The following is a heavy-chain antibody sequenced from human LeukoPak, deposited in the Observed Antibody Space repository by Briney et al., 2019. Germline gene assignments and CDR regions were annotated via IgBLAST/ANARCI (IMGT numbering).Heavy chain of an antibody. CDR1: GFTFSDYW. CDR3: ARDGWGGYLDS. J-gene: IGHJ4*02. Sequence: GGFLRLSCAASGFTFSDYWLSWVRQAPGKGLEWVTNINQDGGGKYYVDSVNGRFTISRDNAKNSLYLQLNSLRAEDTAVYYCARDGWGGYLDSWGQGTLVTVSS. V-gene: IGHV3-7*01. D-gene: IGHD3-16*01. CDR2: INQDGGGK.